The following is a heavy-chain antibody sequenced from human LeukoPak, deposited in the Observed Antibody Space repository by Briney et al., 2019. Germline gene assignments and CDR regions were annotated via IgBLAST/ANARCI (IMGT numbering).Heavy chain of an antibody. D-gene: IGHD4-17*01. CDR2: ISSSGSTI. Sequence: PGGSLRLSCAASGFTFSSYKMNWVRQAPGKGLEWVSYISSSGSTIYYADSVKGRFTISRDNAKNSLYLQMNSLRAEDTAVYYCAGDYGDYFDYWGQGTLVTVSS. J-gene: IGHJ4*02. CDR3: AGDYGDYFDY. CDR1: GFTFSSYK. V-gene: IGHV3-48*03.